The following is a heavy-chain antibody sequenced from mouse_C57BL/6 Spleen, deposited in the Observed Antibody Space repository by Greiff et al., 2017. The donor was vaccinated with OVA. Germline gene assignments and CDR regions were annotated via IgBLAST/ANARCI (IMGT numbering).Heavy chain of an antibody. J-gene: IGHJ4*01. D-gene: IGHD2-4*01. CDR1: GYTFTDYY. Sequence: QVQLQQSGAELVRPGASVKLSCKASGYTFTDYYINWVKQRPGQGLEWIARIYPGSGNTYYNEKFKGKATLTAEKSSSTAYMQLSSLTSEDSAVYFCARVLYDYDGAYAMDYWGQGTSVTVSS. CDR2: IYPGSGNT. V-gene: IGHV1-76*01. CDR3: ARVLYDYDGAYAMDY.